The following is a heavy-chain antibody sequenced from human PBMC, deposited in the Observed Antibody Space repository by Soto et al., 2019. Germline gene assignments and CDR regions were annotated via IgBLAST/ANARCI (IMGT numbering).Heavy chain of an antibody. CDR3: ARDFGSGYDLDY. Sequence: SETLSLTCTVSGGSISSGDYYWSWIRQPPGKGLEWIGYIYYSGSTYYNPSLKSRVTISVDTSKNQFSLKLSSVTAADTAVYYCARDFGSGYDLDYRGQGTLVTVSS. CDR2: IYYSGST. J-gene: IGHJ4*02. CDR1: GGSISSGDYY. D-gene: IGHD5-12*01. V-gene: IGHV4-30-4*01.